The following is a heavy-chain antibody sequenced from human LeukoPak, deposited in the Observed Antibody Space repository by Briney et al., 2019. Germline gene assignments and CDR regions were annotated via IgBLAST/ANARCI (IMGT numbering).Heavy chain of an antibody. J-gene: IGHJ4*02. CDR2: ISWNSGSI. V-gene: IGHV3-9*01. Sequence: GRSLRLSCAASGFTFDDYAMHWVRQAPGKGLEWVSGISWNSGSIGYADSVKGRFTISRDNAKNTLYLQMNSLRAEDTAVYYCAKDVSPIIAAAGIGAFDYWGQGTLVTVSS. D-gene: IGHD6-13*01. CDR3: AKDVSPIIAAAGIGAFDY. CDR1: GFTFDDYA.